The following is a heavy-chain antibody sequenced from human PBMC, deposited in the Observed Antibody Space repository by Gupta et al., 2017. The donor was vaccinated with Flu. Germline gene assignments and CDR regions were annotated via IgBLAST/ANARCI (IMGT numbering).Heavy chain of an antibody. J-gene: IGHJ4*02. CDR1: GFTFSSYE. Sequence: EVQLVESGGGLVQPGGSLRLSCAASGFTFSSYEMNWVRQAPGKGLEWVSYISSSGSTIYYADSVKGRFTISRDNAKNSLYLQMNSLRAEDTAVYYCASVDPTVVTSHLDYWGQGTLVTVSS. V-gene: IGHV3-48*03. CDR2: ISSSGSTI. D-gene: IGHD4-23*01. CDR3: ASVDPTVVTSHLDY.